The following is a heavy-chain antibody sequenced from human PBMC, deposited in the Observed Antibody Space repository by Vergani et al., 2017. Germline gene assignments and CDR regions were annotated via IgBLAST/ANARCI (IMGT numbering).Heavy chain of an antibody. CDR2: VFRNGNV. CDR1: GASIDSFY. D-gene: IGHD6-13*01. CDR3: ARDFAGEWYFDL. V-gene: IGHV4-59*01. Sequence: QVKLQESGPGLVRPSETLSLKCSVSGASIDSFYWSWIRQSPGKGLEWIGYVFRNGNVNYNPSFNFRVAIDTSNNELSLRVTSVTAADTAVYFCARDFAGEWYFDLWGRGATVTVSS. J-gene: IGHJ2*01.